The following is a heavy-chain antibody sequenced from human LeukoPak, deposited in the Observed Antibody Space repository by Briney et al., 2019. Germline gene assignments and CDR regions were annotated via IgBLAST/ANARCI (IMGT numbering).Heavy chain of an antibody. V-gene: IGHV3-21*01. CDR1: GFTFSTYS. D-gene: IGHD3-3*01. CDR3: AAHVLRFLEWLPPGY. J-gene: IGHJ4*02. Sequence: PGGSLRLSCAASGFTFSTYSMNWVRQAPGKGLEWVSSISSGSNYIYYADSVKGRFTISRDNAKNSLYLQMNSLRAEDTAMYYCAAHVLRFLEWLPPGYWGQGTLVTVSS. CDR2: ISSGSNYI.